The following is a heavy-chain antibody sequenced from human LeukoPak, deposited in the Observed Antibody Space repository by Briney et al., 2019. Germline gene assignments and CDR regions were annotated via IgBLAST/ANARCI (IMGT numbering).Heavy chain of an antibody. J-gene: IGHJ4*02. D-gene: IGHD2-15*01. CDR3: ANSPHPHCSGGSCYSGSVFGY. V-gene: IGHV3-23*01. Sequence: GGSLRLSCAASGFTFSSYAMSWVRQAPGKGLEWVSAISGSGGSTYYADSVKGRFTISRDNSKNTLYLQMNSLRAEDAAVYYCANSPHPHCSGGSCYSGSVFGYWGQGTLVTSPQ. CDR2: ISGSGGST. CDR1: GFTFSSYA.